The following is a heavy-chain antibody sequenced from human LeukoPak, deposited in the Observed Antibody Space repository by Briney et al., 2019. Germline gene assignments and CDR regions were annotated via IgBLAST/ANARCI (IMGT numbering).Heavy chain of an antibody. Sequence: SETLSLTCTVSGGSISGSSYYWGWIRQPPGKGLEWIGNMYYSGSTYYNPSLKSRVTISVDTSKNQFSLNLNSVTATETAVYYCATMGIEVAGGAFDYWGQGTLVTVSP. J-gene: IGHJ4*02. CDR1: GGSISGSSYY. CDR2: MYYSGST. D-gene: IGHD6-19*01. V-gene: IGHV4-39*01. CDR3: ATMGIEVAGGAFDY.